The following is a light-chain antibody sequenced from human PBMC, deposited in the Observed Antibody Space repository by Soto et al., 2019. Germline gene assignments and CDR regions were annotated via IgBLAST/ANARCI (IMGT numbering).Light chain of an antibody. CDR1: QAISSY. V-gene: IGKV1-9*01. Sequence: DIQLTQSPSFLSASVGGRVTITCRASQAISSYLAWYQQKPGQAPELLIYAASTLQSGVPSRFSGSGSATDFILTISSMQPDDLATYFCQQLKSYPRTFGQGTKLEI. J-gene: IGKJ2*01. CDR3: QQLKSYPRT. CDR2: AAS.